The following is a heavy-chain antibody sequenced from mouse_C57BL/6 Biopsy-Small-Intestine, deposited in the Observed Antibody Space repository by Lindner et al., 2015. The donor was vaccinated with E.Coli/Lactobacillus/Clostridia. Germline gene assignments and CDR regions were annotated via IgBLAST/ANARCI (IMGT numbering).Heavy chain of an antibody. CDR1: GYTFSSSW. CDR2: ILPGSGST. CDR3: ARGDYYGSSYEAY. V-gene: IGHV1-9*01. J-gene: IGHJ3*01. D-gene: IGHD1-1*01. Sequence: VQLQESGAELVKPGASVKLSCEASGYTFSSSWMNWVKQRPGKGLEWIGEILPGSGSTNYNEKFKGKATFTADTSSNTAYMQLSSLTTEDSAIYYCARGDYYGSSYEAYWGQGTLVTVSA.